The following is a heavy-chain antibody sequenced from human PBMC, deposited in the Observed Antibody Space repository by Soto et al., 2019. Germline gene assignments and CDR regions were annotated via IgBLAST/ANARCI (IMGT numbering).Heavy chain of an antibody. V-gene: IGHV3-23*01. CDR2: ISGSGGSP. J-gene: IGHJ4*02. Sequence: GGSLRLSCAASGFTFSNYAMNWVRQAPGKGLEWVSTISGSGGSPYYADSVKGRFTISRDNSKNTLYLQMNSLRAGDSAIYYRAKEGTSGLYSFDYWGQGPLVTVSS. D-gene: IGHD6-19*01. CDR3: AKEGTSGLYSFDY. CDR1: GFTFSNYA.